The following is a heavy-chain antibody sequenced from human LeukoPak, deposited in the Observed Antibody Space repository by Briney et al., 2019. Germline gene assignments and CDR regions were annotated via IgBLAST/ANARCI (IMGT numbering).Heavy chain of an antibody. D-gene: IGHD2-21*02. J-gene: IGHJ4*02. CDR1: GFTVSTNY. CDR2: IYSGGSA. V-gene: IGHV3-53*01. Sequence: GGSLRLSCAASGFTVSTNYMSWVRQAPGKGLEWVSVIYSGGSAYYADSLKGRFTISRDNSKNTLYLQMNSLRAEDTAVYYCAKDVVTTLAALFDYWGQGTLVTVSS. CDR3: AKDVVTTLAALFDY.